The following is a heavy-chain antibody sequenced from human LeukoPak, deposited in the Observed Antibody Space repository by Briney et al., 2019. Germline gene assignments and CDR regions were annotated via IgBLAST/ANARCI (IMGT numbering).Heavy chain of an antibody. D-gene: IGHD6-13*01. CDR2: IYPGDFDT. CDR1: GYRFTSYW. V-gene: IGHV5-51*01. Sequence: PGESLKISCKGSGYRFTSYWIGWVRQMPGKGLEWMGIIYPGDFDTRYSPSFEGQVTISADKSISTAYLQWTSLKASGSAMYYCARPRGAWYNAFDIWGQGTMVTVSS. CDR3: ARPRGAWYNAFDI. J-gene: IGHJ3*02.